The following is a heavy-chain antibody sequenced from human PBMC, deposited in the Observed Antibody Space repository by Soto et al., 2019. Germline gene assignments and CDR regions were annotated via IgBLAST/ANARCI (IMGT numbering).Heavy chain of an antibody. D-gene: IGHD3-22*01. V-gene: IGHV4-4*02. CDR3: ARSPDSSGYYPRRYYYGMDV. J-gene: IGHJ6*02. CDR2: IYHSGST. Sequence: QVQLQESGPGLVKPSGTLSLTCAVSGGSISSSNWWSWVRQPPGKGLEWIEEIYHSGSTNYNPSLKSRVTISVDKSKNQFSLKLSSVTAADTAVYYCARSPDSSGYYPRRYYYGMDVWGQGTTVTVSS. CDR1: GGSISSSNW.